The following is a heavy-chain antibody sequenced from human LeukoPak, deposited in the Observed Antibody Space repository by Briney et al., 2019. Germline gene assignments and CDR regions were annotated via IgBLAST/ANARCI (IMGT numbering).Heavy chain of an antibody. CDR1: GFTFSSYA. J-gene: IGHJ6*02. D-gene: IGHD4-17*01. CDR3: AKTTSYYGDYVRYYYGMDV. Sequence: GGSLRLSCAASGFTFSSYAMSWVRQAPGKGLEWVSAISGSGGSTYYADSVKGRFTISRDNSKNTLYLQMNSLRAEDTAVYYCAKTTSYYGDYVRYYYGMDVWGQGTTVTVSS. CDR2: ISGSGGST. V-gene: IGHV3-23*01.